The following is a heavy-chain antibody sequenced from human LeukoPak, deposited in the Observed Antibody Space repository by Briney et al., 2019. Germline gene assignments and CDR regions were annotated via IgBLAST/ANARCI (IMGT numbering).Heavy chain of an antibody. V-gene: IGHV3-48*03. D-gene: IGHD2-8*02. CDR2: ISSSGSTT. J-gene: IGHJ4*02. Sequence: PGGSLRLSCAASGSTFSSYEMNWVRQAPGKGLEWVSYISSSGSTTYYADSVKGRFTISRDNAKNSLYLQMNSLRAEDTAVYYCASSTGHLNYWGQGTLVTVSS. CDR3: ASSTGHLNY. CDR1: GSTFSSYE.